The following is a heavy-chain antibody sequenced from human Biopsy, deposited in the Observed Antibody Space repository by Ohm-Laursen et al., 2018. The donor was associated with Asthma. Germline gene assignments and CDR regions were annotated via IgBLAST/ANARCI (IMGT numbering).Heavy chain of an antibody. J-gene: IGHJ4*02. CDR2: ISYDGSNK. V-gene: IGHV3-30*03. CDR1: GFTFSSYG. D-gene: IGHD3-3*01. Sequence: SLRLSCTASGFTFSSYGMHWVRQAPGKGLEWVAVISYDGSNKYYADSVKGRFTISRDNSKNTLYRQMNSLRAEDTAVYYCASQSSGPDFWSGYYYFDYWGQGTLVTVSS. CDR3: ASQSSGPDFWSGYYYFDY.